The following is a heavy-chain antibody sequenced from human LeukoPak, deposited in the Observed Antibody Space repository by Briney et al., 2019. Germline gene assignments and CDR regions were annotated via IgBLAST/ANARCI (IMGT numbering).Heavy chain of an antibody. CDR1: GGSISSYY. CDR2: IYYSGST. Sequence: PSETLSLTCTVSGGSISSYYWSWIRQPPGKGLEWIGYIYYSGSTNYNPSLKSRVTISVDTSKNQFSPKLSSVTAADTAVYYCARGRLTRGFDYWGQGTLVTVSS. V-gene: IGHV4-59*01. D-gene: IGHD2-2*01. J-gene: IGHJ4*02. CDR3: ARGRLTRGFDY.